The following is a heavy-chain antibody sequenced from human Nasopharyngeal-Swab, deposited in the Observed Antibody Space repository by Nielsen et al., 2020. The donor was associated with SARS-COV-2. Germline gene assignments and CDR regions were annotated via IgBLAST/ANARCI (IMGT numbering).Heavy chain of an antibody. CDR2: INHNGDT. CDR1: GGSFSGYY. CDR3: ARERVGGFTYFDY. D-gene: IGHD2-2*01. J-gene: IGHJ4*02. V-gene: IGHV4-34*01. Sequence: SETLSLTCAVYGGSFSGYYWSWIRQPPGKGLEWIGEINHNGDTKYNPSLKSRVTISVDTSKNQFSLKLSSVTAADTAVYYCARERVGGFTYFDYWGQGTLVTVSS.